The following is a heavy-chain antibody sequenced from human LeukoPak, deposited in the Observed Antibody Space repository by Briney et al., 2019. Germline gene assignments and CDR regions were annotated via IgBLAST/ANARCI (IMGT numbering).Heavy chain of an antibody. CDR2: IIYDGINK. CDR1: GFSFSNYG. V-gene: IGHV3-33*01. CDR3: ARDQALYFSYGDY. Sequence: GGSLRLSCAASGFSFSNYGMHWVRHAPAQGLEWLAAIIYDGINKRYADSVKGRFTISRDNAKNTLYLQVDSLRVEDTAVYDCARDQALYFSYGDYWGQGTLVTVSS. D-gene: IGHD2-15*01. J-gene: IGHJ4*02.